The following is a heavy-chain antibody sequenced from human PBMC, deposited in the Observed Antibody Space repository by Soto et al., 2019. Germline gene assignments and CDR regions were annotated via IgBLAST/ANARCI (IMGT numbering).Heavy chain of an antibody. Sequence: SETLSLTCTVSGGSISSGGYYWSWIRQYPGKGLEWIGYIYYSGSTYYNPSLKSRVTISVDTSKNQFSLKLSSVTAADTAVYYCARERCGDYLKYPFDYWGQGTLVTGSS. CDR1: GGSISSGGYY. J-gene: IGHJ4*02. CDR2: IYYSGST. D-gene: IGHD4-17*01. CDR3: ARERCGDYLKYPFDY. V-gene: IGHV4-31*03.